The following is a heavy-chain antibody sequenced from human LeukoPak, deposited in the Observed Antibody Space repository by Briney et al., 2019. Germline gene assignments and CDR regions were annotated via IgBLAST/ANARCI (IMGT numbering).Heavy chain of an antibody. Sequence: SETLSLTCTVSGGSISGYYWNWIRHAPGEALEGIGYIYYTGATNYNPSLKSRVSISVQTSKKQVSLRLGSVSAADTAVYYCARHGRAWRFDYWGQGALVTVSS. CDR2: IYYTGAT. V-gene: IGHV4-59*01. J-gene: IGHJ4*02. CDR3: ARHGRAWRFDY. CDR1: GGSISGYY.